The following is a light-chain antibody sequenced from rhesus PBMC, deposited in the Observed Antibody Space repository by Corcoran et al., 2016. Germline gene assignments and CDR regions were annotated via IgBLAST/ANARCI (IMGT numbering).Light chain of an antibody. V-gene: IGKV3-10*01. CDR2: GAS. Sequence: QVILTQSPATLSLSRGERATLAGRASQSVSSYSAWYQQKPGQAPRLLINGASSRATGITDRVSSRGSGTDFTFTISGLEPGVVGVYHCYRHGRGWTFAQVSKVQV. J-gene: IGKJ1*01. CDR3: YRHGRGWT. CDR1: QSVSSY.